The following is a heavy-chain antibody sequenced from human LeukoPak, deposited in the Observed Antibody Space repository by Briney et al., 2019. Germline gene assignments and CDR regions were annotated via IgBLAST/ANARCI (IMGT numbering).Heavy chain of an antibody. J-gene: IGHJ6*03. D-gene: IGHD5-12*01. CDR1: GGSFSGYY. CDR3: ARGRGIVATTRFRSYYYYMDV. CDR2: INHSGST. Sequence: SETLSLTCAVYGGSFSGYYWSWIRQPPGKGLEWIGEINHSGSTNYNPSLKSRVTISVDTSKNQFSLKLSSVTAADTAVYYCARGRGIVATTRFRSYYYYMDVWGKGTTVTVSS. V-gene: IGHV4-34*01.